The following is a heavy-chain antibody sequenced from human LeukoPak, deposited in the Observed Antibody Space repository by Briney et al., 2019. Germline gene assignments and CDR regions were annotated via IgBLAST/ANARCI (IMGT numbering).Heavy chain of an antibody. D-gene: IGHD1-26*01. CDR2: ISSSSSYI. CDR1: GFTFSDFW. J-gene: IGHJ4*02. V-gene: IGHV3-21*01. CDR3: ARGLGELHD. Sequence: PGGSLRLSCAASGFTFSDFWMSWVRQAPGKGLEWVSSISSSSSYIYYADSVKGRFTISRDNAKNSLYLQMNSLRAEDTAVYYCARGLGELHDWGQGTLVTVSS.